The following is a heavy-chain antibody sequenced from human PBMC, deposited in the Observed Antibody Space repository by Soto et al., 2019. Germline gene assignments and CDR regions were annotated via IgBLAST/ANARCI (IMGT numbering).Heavy chain of an antibody. Sequence: QVQLVESGGGLVKPGGSLRLSCAASGFTFSDYYMSWIRQAPGKGLEWVSYISSSSSYTNYADSVKGRFTISRDNAKNSLDLQMNSLRAEDTAVYYCARAGIDYGDYYFDYWGQGTLVTVSS. CDR1: GFTFSDYY. V-gene: IGHV3-11*05. CDR3: ARAGIDYGDYYFDY. CDR2: ISSSSSYT. D-gene: IGHD4-17*01. J-gene: IGHJ4*02.